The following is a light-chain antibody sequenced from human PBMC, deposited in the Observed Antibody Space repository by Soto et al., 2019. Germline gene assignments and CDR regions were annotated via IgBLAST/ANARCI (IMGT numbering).Light chain of an antibody. Sequence: QSVLTQPPSVSAAPGQKVIISCSGSSSNIENNFVSWYQQLPGTAPKLLIFDNNKRPSGIPDRFSGSKSGTSATLVITGLQTGDEADYYCVAWDTSLTTTVLFGGGTKLTVL. V-gene: IGLV1-51*01. J-gene: IGLJ2*01. CDR1: SSNIENNF. CDR2: DNN. CDR3: VAWDTSLTTTVL.